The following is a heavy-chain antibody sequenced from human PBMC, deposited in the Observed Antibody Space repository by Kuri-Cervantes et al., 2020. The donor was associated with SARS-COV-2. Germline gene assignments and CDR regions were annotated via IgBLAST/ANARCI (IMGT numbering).Heavy chain of an antibody. CDR3: AKDRVGVQDF. V-gene: IGHV3-30*04. CDR1: GFTFGSYT. D-gene: IGHD2-21*01. Sequence: GESLKISCEASGFTFGSYTMNWVRQAPGKGLEWVAVISHDGKNKKCIASGKGRFTISRDNSQNTLYLHMKSLRSEDTAMYYCAKDRVGVQDFWGQGTLVTVSS. CDR2: ISHDGKNK. J-gene: IGHJ4*02.